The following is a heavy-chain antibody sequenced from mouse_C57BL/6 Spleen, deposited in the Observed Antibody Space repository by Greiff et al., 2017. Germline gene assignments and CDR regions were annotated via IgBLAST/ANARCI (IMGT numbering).Heavy chain of an antibody. Sequence: QVQLQQPGAELVMPGASVKLSCKASGYTFTSYWMHWVKQRPGQGLEWIGEIDPSDSYTNYNQKFKGKSTLTVDKSSSTAYMQLSSLTSEDSAVYYCARYDGYYGAMDYWGQGTSVTVSS. D-gene: IGHD2-3*01. J-gene: IGHJ4*01. CDR3: ARYDGYYGAMDY. CDR1: GYTFTSYW. V-gene: IGHV1-69*01. CDR2: IDPSDSYT.